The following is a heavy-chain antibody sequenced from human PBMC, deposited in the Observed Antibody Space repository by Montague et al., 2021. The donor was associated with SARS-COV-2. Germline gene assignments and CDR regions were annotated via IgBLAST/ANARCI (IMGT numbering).Heavy chain of an antibody. CDR2: IFYNGST. CDR3: ARQDAWAYCGEEYCRGWFDS. J-gene: IGHJ5*01. D-gene: IGHD2-21*01. Sequence: SETLSLTCTVSFGSISTYYWSWIRQPPGKGLEWIGFIFYNGSTKYNPSLKRRVSISLDTSKNQFSLKLSSVTAADTAVYYCARQDAWAYCGEEYCRGWFDSWDQGTLVTVSS. V-gene: IGHV4-59*01. CDR1: FGSISTYY.